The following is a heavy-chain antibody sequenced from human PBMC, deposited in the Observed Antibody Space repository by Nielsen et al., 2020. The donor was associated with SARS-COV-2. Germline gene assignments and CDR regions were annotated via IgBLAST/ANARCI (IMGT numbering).Heavy chain of an antibody. CDR2: INPNSGGT. J-gene: IGHJ6*02. D-gene: IGHD3-10*01. CDR1: GYSFTSYG. Sequence: ASVKVSCKASGYSFTSYGISWVRQAPGQGLEWMGWINPNSGGTNYAQKFQGRVTITADESTSTAYMELRSLRPDDTAVYYCARDRHLWFGAKQYYGMDVWGQGTTVTVSS. CDR3: ARDRHLWFGAKQYYGMDV. V-gene: IGHV1-18*04.